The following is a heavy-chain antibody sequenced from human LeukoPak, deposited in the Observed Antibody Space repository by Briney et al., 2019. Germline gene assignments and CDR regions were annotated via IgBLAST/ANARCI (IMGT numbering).Heavy chain of an antibody. D-gene: IGHD2-2*01. V-gene: IGHV1-46*01. CDR2: INPSGGST. Sequence: ASVKVSCKASGYTFTSYYMHWVRQAPGQGLEWMGIINPSGGSTSYAQKFQGRVTMTRDTSISTAYMELSGLRSDDTAVYYCARVPCITTSCSPINWFDPWGQGTLVTVSS. CDR1: GYTFTSYY. CDR3: ARVPCITTSCSPINWFDP. J-gene: IGHJ5*02.